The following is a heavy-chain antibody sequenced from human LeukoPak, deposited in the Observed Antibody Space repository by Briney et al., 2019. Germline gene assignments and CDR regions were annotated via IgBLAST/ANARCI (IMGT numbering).Heavy chain of an antibody. Sequence: PGGSLRLSCGASGFTFSTYTMNWVRQAPGKGLQWVSSISSSSSYIYYADSVKGRFTISRDNAQNSLYLQMNSLRAEDTAVYYCARGGYCSGGSCGTDYWGQGTLVTVSS. CDR3: ARGGYCSGGSCGTDY. V-gene: IGHV3-21*01. CDR2: ISSSSSYI. CDR1: GFTFSTYT. J-gene: IGHJ4*02. D-gene: IGHD2-15*01.